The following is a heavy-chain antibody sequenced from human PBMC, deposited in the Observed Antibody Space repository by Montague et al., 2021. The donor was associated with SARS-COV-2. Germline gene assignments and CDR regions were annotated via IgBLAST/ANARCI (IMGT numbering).Heavy chain of an antibody. D-gene: IGHD5-12*01. J-gene: IGHJ4*02. CDR1: GSISGHY. Sequence: SETLSLTSTVSGSISGHYWIWIRQSAGKGLEWIGRISSSWGIDYXTSLKSRVTMSLDTSKIQLSLKLSSVTAADTAVYYCARQYIGYNRRFDYWGQGALVTVSP. CDR3: ARQYIGYNRRFDY. CDR2: ISSSWGI. V-gene: IGHV4-4*07.